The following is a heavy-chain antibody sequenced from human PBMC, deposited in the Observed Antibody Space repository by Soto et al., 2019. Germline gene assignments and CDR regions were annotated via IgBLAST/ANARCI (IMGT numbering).Heavy chain of an antibody. CDR2: IYYSGST. CDR1: GGSISRSTYY. D-gene: IGHD2-2*02. J-gene: IGHJ5*02. Sequence: ETLSLTCTVSGGSISRSTYYWGWIRQPPGKGLEWIGSIYYSGSTYYRPSLKSRVTISVDTSKNQFSLKLSSVTAADTAVYYCARQVPAAIRLGWFDPWGQGTLVTVSS. V-gene: IGHV4-39*01. CDR3: ARQVPAAIRLGWFDP.